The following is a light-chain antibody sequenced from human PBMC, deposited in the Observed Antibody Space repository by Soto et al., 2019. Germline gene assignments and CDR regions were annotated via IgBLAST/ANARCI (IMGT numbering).Light chain of an antibody. CDR3: ISYTSSSTYV. CDR1: SSDVGGYNY. Sequence: QSVLTQPASVSGSPGQSITISCTGTSSDVGGYNYVSWYQQHPGKAPKLMIYDVSNRPSGVSNRFSGSKSGNTASLTISGLQAEDEADYYFISYTSSSTYVFGTGTKLTVL. J-gene: IGLJ1*01. CDR2: DVS. V-gene: IGLV2-14*01.